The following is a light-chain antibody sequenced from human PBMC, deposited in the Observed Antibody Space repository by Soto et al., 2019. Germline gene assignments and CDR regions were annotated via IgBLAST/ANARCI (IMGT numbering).Light chain of an antibody. J-gene: IGKJ1*01. CDR3: QQYYSYPQGT. Sequence: ETVVTQAPDTLCLSPGERATLSCRGSQSVSDNLAWYQQRPGQGPRLLIYGASTRATGIPARFSGSGSGTEFTLTIRSLQSEDFATYYCQQYYSYPQGTFGQGTTGDIK. CDR1: QSVSDN. CDR2: GAS. V-gene: IGKV3-15*01.